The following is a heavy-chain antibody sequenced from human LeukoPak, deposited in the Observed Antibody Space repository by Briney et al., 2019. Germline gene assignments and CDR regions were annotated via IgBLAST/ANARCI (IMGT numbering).Heavy chain of an antibody. Sequence: KPSETLSLTCTVSGGSISSSSYYWGWIRQPPGKGLEWIGTVSSSGSTYYNPSLESRVTISVDTSKNQFSLKLNSVTAADTAMYYCASVYYNYWYKYFHHWGQGTLVTVSS. V-gene: IGHV4-39*07. CDR2: VSSSGST. J-gene: IGHJ1*01. CDR1: GGSISSSSYY. CDR3: ASVYYNYWYKYFHH. D-gene: IGHD1/OR15-1a*01.